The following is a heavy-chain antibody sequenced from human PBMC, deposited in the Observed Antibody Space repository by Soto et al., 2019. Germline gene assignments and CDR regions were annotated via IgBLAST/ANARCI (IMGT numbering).Heavy chain of an antibody. J-gene: IGHJ3*02. Sequence: PSETLSITCTVSGNSKSSSNSHWGWTRQPPGKGLEYIGSVYYGGAIFYSGNIYYNPSLKSRVTISVDTSKNQFSLRLSSVTAADTGVYYCVRYDRINMKPYSPEGFHIWGQGTMVT. CDR1: GNSKSSSNSH. CDR2: VYYGGAIFYSGNI. CDR3: VRYDRINMKPYSPEGFHI. D-gene: IGHD3-3*02. V-gene: IGHV4-39*01.